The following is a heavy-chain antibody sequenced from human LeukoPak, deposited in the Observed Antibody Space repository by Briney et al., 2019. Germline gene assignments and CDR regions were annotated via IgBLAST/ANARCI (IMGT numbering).Heavy chain of an antibody. CDR2: INHSGST. J-gene: IGHJ6*04. CDR3: ARGYYSSSWLPMDV. CDR1: GGSFSGYY. Sequence: SETLSLTCAVYGGSFSGYYWSWIRQPPGKGLEWIGEINHSGSTNYNPSLKSRVTISVDTSKNQFSLKLSSVTAADTAVYYCARGYYSSSWLPMDVWGKGTTVTASS. D-gene: IGHD6-13*01. V-gene: IGHV4-34*01.